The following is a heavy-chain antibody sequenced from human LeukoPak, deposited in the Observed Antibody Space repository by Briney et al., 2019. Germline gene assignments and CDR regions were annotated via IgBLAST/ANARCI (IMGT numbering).Heavy chain of an antibody. D-gene: IGHD4-23*01. CDR3: ARDVWSYGGSY. J-gene: IGHJ4*02. CDR2: IIPILGIA. V-gene: IGHV1-69*04. Sequence: SVKVSCKASGGTFSSYAISWVRQAPGQGLEWMGRIIPILGIANYAQKFQGRVTITADKSTSTAYMELSSLRSEDTAAYYCARDVWSYGGSYWGQGTLVTVSS. CDR1: GGTFSSYA.